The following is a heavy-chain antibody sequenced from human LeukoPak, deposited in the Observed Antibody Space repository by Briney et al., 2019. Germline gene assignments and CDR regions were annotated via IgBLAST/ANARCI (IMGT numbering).Heavy chain of an antibody. V-gene: IGHV4-59*12. Sequence: PSETLSLTCTVSGGSISSYYWSWIRQPPGKGLEWIGTIYHSGGTYYNPSLKSRVTISVDTSKNQFSLKLSSVTAADTAVYYCARDRMAGIYSYLDYWGQGILVTVSS. CDR1: GGSISSYY. J-gene: IGHJ4*02. CDR2: IYHSGGT. D-gene: IGHD3-10*01. CDR3: ARDRMAGIYSYLDY.